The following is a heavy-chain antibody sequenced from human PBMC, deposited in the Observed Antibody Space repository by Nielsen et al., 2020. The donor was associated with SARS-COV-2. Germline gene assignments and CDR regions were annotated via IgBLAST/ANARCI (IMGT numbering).Heavy chain of an antibody. CDR3: ARARGIAARRGNFDY. CDR1: GGSFSGYY. CDR2: INHSGST. D-gene: IGHD6-6*01. J-gene: IGHJ4*02. Sequence: SETLSLTCAVYGGSFSGYYWSWIRQPPGKGLEWIGEINHSGSTNYNPSLKCRVTISVDTSKNQFSLKLSSVTAADTAVYYCARARGIAARRGNFDYWGQGTLVTVSS. V-gene: IGHV4-34*01.